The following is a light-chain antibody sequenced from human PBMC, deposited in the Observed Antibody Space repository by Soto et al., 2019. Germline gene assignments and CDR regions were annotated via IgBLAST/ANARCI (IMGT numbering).Light chain of an antibody. CDR3: QQYGSSPIT. J-gene: IGKJ5*01. CDR2: DAS. V-gene: IGKV3-20*01. CDR1: QSVDSSY. Sequence: ESLLTQSPGTLSLSPGERATLSCRASQSVDSSYLAWYQQKPGQAPRLLIYDASARATGIPDRFSGSGSGTDFTLTISRLEPEDFAVYYCQQYGSSPITFGQGTRLEIK.